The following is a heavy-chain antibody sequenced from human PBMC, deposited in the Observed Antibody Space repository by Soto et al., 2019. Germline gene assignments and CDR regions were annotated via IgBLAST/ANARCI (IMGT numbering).Heavy chain of an antibody. J-gene: IGHJ6*02. CDR1: GYTFTSYG. Sequence: QVQLVQSGAEVKKPGASVKVSCKASGYTFTSYGLSWVRQAPGQGLEWMGWINGYTGNTNYAQKFQGRVTMTTDTXTNTAYLDLWTLLSDDTAVYYCARSWVTGKGGIDVWGQGTTVTVSS. CDR2: INGYTGNT. D-gene: IGHD3-16*01. CDR3: ARSWVTGKGGIDV. V-gene: IGHV1-18*01.